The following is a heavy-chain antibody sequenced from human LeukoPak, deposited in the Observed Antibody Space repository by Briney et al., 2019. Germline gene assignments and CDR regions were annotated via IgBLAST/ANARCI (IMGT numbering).Heavy chain of an antibody. Sequence: SGTLSLTCAVSGGSISSSNWWSWVRPPPGKGLEWIGEIYHSGSTNYNPSLKSRVTISVDKSKNQFSLKLSSVTAADTAVYYCARANYCSSTSCYEVNNWFDPWGQGTLVTVSS. V-gene: IGHV4-4*02. CDR3: ARANYCSSTSCYEVNNWFDP. CDR2: IYHSGST. J-gene: IGHJ5*02. D-gene: IGHD2-2*01. CDR1: GGSISSSNW.